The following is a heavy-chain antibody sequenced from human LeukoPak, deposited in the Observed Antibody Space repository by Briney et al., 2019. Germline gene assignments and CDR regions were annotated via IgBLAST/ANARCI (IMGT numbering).Heavy chain of an antibody. D-gene: IGHD3-22*01. Sequence: GASVKVSCKVSGYTLTELSMHWVRQAPGKGLEWMGGFDPEDGETIYAQKFQGRVTITRDTSASTAYMELSSLRSEDTAVYYCARSDSSGYGFGIDYWGQGTLVTVSS. J-gene: IGHJ4*02. CDR1: GYTLTELS. CDR2: FDPEDGET. V-gene: IGHV1-24*01. CDR3: ARSDSSGYGFGIDY.